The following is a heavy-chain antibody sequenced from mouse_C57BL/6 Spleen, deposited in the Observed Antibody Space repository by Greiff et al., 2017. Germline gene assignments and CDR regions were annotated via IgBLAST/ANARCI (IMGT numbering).Heavy chain of an antibody. J-gene: IGHJ4*01. V-gene: IGHV1-7*01. CDR2: INPSSGYT. CDR3: ARGGSWEVYYAIDY. D-gene: IGHD4-1*01. CDR1: GYTFTSYW. Sequence: QVQLQQSGAELAKPGASVKLSCKASGYTFTSYWMHWVKQRPGQGLEWIGYINPSSGYTKYNQKFKDKATLTADKSSRSAYMQLSNLTYEDSAVYYCARGGSWEVYYAIDYWGQGTSVTVSS.